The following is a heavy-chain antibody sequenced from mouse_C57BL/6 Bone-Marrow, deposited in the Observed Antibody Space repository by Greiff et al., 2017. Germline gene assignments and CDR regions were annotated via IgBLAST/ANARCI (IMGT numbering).Heavy chain of an antibody. J-gene: IGHJ4*01. V-gene: IGHV1-22*01. D-gene: IGHD2-10*01. CDR1: GYTFTDSN. Sequence: EVQLQQSGPELVKPGASVKMSCKASGYTFTDSNMHWVKPSHGKSLEWIGYINPNNGGTSSNQKFKGKATLTVNKSSSTAYMELRSLTSEDSAVYYCARRGLLSMDYWGQGTSVTVSS. CDR2: INPNNGGT. CDR3: ARRGLLSMDY.